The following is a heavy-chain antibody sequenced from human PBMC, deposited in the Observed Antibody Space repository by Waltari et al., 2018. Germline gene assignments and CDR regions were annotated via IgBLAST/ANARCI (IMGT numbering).Heavy chain of an antibody. D-gene: IGHD4-17*01. CDR2: IYHSGST. J-gene: IGHJ4*02. CDR1: GYSISSGYY. Sequence: QVQLQESGPGLVKPSEPLSLTCAVSGYSISSGYYWGWIRQPPGKGLEWIGSIYHSGSTYYNPSLKSRVTISVDTSKNQFSLRLSSVTAADTAVYYCARQGNDYGDYGGFNYWGQGTLVTVSS. V-gene: IGHV4-38-2*01. CDR3: ARQGNDYGDYGGFNY.